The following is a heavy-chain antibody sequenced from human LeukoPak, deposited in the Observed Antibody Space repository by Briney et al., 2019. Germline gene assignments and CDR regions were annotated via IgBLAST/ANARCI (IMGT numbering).Heavy chain of an antibody. V-gene: IGHV3-23*01. J-gene: IGHJ4*02. CDR3: AKGRWLQNSGFDY. CDR2: ISGSGGST. Sequence: GGSLRLSCAASGFTFSSYAMSWVRQAPGKGLEWVSAISGSGGSTYYADPVKGRFTISRDNSKNTLYLQMNSLRAEDTAVYYCAKGRWLQNSGFDYWGQGTLVTVSS. D-gene: IGHD5-24*01. CDR1: GFTFSSYA.